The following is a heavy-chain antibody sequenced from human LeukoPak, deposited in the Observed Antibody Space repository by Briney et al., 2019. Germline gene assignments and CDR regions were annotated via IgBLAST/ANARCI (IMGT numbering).Heavy chain of an antibody. J-gene: IGHJ4*02. Sequence: PGGSLRLSCEASGFTFSAYAMTWVRQAPGQGLEWVSYISSSSTTIYHAASVKGRFTISRDNAKNSLYLQMNSLRDEDTAMYYCATYAVAGTEYWGQGTLLTVSS. CDR3: ATYAVAGTEY. CDR1: GFTFSAYA. V-gene: IGHV3-48*02. D-gene: IGHD6-19*01. CDR2: ISSSSTTI.